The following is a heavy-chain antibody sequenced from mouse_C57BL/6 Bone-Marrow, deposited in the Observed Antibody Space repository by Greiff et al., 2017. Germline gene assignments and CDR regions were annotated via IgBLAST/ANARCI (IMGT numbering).Heavy chain of an antibody. D-gene: IGHD1-1*02. V-gene: IGHV1-55*01. CDR1: GYTFTSYW. J-gene: IGHJ4*01. CDR3: ARRGGSMDYYAMDY. Sequence: QVQLQQPGAELVKPGASVKMSCKASGYTFTSYWITWVKQRPGQGLEWIGDIYPGSGSTNYNEKFKSKATLTVDTSSSTAYMQLSSLTSEDSAVYYCARRGGSMDYYAMDYWGQGTSVTVPS. CDR2: IYPGSGST.